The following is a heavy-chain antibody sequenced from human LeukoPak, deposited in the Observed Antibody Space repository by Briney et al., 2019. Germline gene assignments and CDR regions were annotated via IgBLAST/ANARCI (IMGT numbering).Heavy chain of an antibody. D-gene: IGHD1-26*01. V-gene: IGHV4-59*01. CDR2: IYYSGST. Sequence: ASETLSLTCTVSGGSISSYYWSWIRQPPGKGLEWIGYIYYSGSTNYNPSLKSRVTISVDTSKNQFSLKLSSVTAADTAVYYCARGVGATTNWGQGTLVTVSS. CDR1: GGSISSYY. CDR3: ARGVGATTN. J-gene: IGHJ4*02.